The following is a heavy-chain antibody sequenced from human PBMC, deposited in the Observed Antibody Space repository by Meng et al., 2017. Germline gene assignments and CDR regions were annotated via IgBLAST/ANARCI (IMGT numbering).Heavy chain of an antibody. D-gene: IGHD6-13*01. CDR1: GFSLSTSGVG. J-gene: IGHJ5*02. V-gene: IGHV2-5*01. Sequence: SGPTLVKPTQTLTLTCTFSGFSLSTSGVGVGWIRQPPGKALEWPALIYWNDDKRYSPSLKSRLTITKDTSKNQVVLTMTNMDPVDTATYYCAHRRGMAAAGAWGQGTLVTVSS. CDR2: IYWNDDK. CDR3: AHRRGMAAAGA.